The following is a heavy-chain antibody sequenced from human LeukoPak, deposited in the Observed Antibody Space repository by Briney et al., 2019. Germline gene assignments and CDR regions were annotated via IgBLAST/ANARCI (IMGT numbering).Heavy chain of an antibody. CDR3: ARPSAFVDLNY. CDR1: VFTFSSYW. V-gene: IGHV3-74*01. D-gene: IGHD6-6*01. J-gene: IGHJ4*02. CDR2: INSDGSST. Sequence: PGGSLRLSCAASVFTFSSYWMHWVRQAPGKGLVWVSSINSDGSSTSYADSVKGRFTISRDNAKNTLYLQMNSLRAEDTAVYYCARPSAFVDLNYWGQGTLVTVSS.